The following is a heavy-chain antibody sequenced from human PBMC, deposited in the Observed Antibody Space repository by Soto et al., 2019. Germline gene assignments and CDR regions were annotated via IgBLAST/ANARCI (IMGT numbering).Heavy chain of an antibody. CDR3: ARGGRYYYDSSGTGAFDI. D-gene: IGHD3-22*01. J-gene: IGHJ3*02. CDR1: GGTFSSYA. Sequence: ASVKVSCKASGGTFSSYAISWVRQAPGQGLEWMGGIIPIFGTANYAQMFQGRVTITADESTSTAYMELSSLRSEDTAVYYCARGGRYYYDSSGTGAFDIWGQGTMVTVSS. CDR2: IIPIFGTA. V-gene: IGHV1-69*13.